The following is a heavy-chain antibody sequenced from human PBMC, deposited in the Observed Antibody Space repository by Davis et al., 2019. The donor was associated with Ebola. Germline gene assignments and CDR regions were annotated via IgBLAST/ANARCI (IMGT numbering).Heavy chain of an antibody. CDR1: GFTFSSYW. CDR3: ARITGGVWYNYYYYDMDV. V-gene: IGHV3-21*01. CDR2: ISSSSYI. Sequence: GESLKISCAASGFTFSSYWMSWVRQAPGKGLEWVSSISSSSYIYYADSVKGRFTISRDNAKNSLYLQMNSLRAEDTAVYYCARITGGVWYNYYYYDMDVWGQGTTVTVSS. J-gene: IGHJ6*02. D-gene: IGHD2-8*02.